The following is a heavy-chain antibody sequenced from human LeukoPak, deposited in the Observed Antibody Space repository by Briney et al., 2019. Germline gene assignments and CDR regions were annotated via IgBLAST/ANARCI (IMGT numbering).Heavy chain of an antibody. CDR3: AKDSSVYYYDSRNFDY. CDR1: GFTFSSYG. J-gene: IGHJ4*02. Sequence: GGSLRLSCATSGFTFSSYGMHWVRQAPGKGLEWVAFIRFDASNKYYADSVKGRFTISRDNSKNTLYLQMNSLRAEDTAVYYCAKDSSVYYYDSRNFDYWGQGTLVTVSS. V-gene: IGHV3-30*02. D-gene: IGHD3-22*01. CDR2: IRFDASNK.